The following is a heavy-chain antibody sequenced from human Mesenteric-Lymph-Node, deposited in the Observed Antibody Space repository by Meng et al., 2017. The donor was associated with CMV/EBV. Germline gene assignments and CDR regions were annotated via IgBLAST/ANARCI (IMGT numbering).Heavy chain of an antibody. J-gene: IGHJ4*02. D-gene: IGHD5-24*01. CDR3: ARDWVATNY. V-gene: IGHV3-7*01. CDR1: GFTFSNYW. CDR2: IRQDGSET. Sequence: GESLKISCAASGFTFSNYWMTWVRQAPGKGLEWVANIRQDGSETYYVDSVKGRFIIPRDNAKNSLYLQMNSLRVEDTAVYYCARDWVATNYWGQGTLVTVSS.